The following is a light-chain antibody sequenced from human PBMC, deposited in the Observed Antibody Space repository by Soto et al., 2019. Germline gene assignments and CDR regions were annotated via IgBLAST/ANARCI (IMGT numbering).Light chain of an antibody. Sequence: EIVMTQSPATLSVSPGERATLSCRASQSVNSNLAWYQQKPGQAPRLLIYGASTRATGIPARFSGSGSETEFTLTISSLQSEEFAVYYCQQYNNWWTFGQGTKVEIK. CDR1: QSVNSN. V-gene: IGKV3-15*01. CDR3: QQYNNWWT. J-gene: IGKJ1*01. CDR2: GAS.